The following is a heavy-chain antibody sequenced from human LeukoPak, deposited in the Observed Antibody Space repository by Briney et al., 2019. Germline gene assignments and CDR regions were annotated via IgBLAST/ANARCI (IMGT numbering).Heavy chain of an antibody. CDR1: GFTFSSYW. CDR3: ARGLRYFDY. Sequence: ASVKVSCKASGFTFSSYWMHWVRQAPGKGLVWVSRINSDGSSTSYADSVKGRFTISRDNAKNTLYLQMNSLRAEDTAVYYCARGLRYFDYWGQGTLVTVSS. CDR2: INSDGSST. J-gene: IGHJ4*02. D-gene: IGHD4-17*01. V-gene: IGHV3-74*01.